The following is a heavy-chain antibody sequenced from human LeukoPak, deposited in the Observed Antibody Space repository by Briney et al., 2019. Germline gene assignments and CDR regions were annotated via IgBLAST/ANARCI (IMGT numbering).Heavy chain of an antibody. J-gene: IGHJ4*02. D-gene: IGHD4-17*01. Sequence: PGGSLRLSCAASGFTFSSYEMNWVRQAPGKGLEWVSYISSSGSTIYYADSVKGRFTISRDNAKNSLYLQMNSLRAEDTAVYYCARASTTVTIDYWGQGTLVTVSS. CDR1: GFTFSSYE. CDR2: ISSSGSTI. V-gene: IGHV3-48*03. CDR3: ARASTTVTIDY.